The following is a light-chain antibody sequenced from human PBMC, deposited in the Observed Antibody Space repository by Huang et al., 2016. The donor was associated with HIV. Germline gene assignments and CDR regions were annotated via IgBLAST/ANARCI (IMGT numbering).Light chain of an antibody. Sequence: EVVMTQSPVTLSVSPGERATLSCRASRSLSSTLAWYQQKVGQAPRLLIYGTSTRATGIPARFSGTGSGTEFTLTISSLQSEDFAVYCCQQYNNWPPAFGQGTKVEIK. CDR1: RSLSST. V-gene: IGKV3-15*01. J-gene: IGKJ1*01. CDR3: QQYNNWPPA. CDR2: GTS.